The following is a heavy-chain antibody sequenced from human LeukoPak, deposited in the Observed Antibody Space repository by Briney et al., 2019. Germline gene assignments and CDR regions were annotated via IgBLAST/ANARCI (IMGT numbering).Heavy chain of an antibody. J-gene: IGHJ4*02. CDR1: GFTFSSYW. CDR3: ARETPRRGETRDGYR. Sequence: GSLRLSCAASGFTFSSYWMSWVRQAPGKGLEWVANMNQDGSEKYYVDSVKGRFTISRDNPKNLLFLQINSLRVEDTAVYYCARETPRRGETRDGYRWGQGTVVTVSS. CDR2: MNQDGSEK. D-gene: IGHD5-24*01. V-gene: IGHV3-7*01.